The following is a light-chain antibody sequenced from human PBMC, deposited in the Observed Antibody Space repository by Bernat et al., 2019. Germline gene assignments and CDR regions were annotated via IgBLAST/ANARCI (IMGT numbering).Light chain of an antibody. V-gene: IGKV3-15*01. CDR3: QQYNNWPPT. CDR2: RAS. CDR1: QSISSN. J-gene: IGKJ1*01. Sequence: EIVMTQSPATLSVSPGERATLSCRASQSISSNLAWYQQKPGQAPRLLIYRASSRATGIPARFRGSGSGTEFTLTISSLQSEDFAVYDCQQYNNWPPTFGQGTKVEIK.